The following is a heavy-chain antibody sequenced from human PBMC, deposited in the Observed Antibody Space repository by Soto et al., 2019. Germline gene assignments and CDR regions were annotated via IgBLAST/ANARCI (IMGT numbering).Heavy chain of an antibody. CDR1: GGSISSYY. CDR3: ARHTGGADY. Sequence: SETLSLTCTVSGGSISSYYWSWIRQPPGRGLEWIGYIYYSGSTNYNPSLKCRVTISVDTSKNQFSLHLSSVTAADTAVYYCARHTGGADYWGQGTLVTVSS. D-gene: IGHD3-10*01. CDR2: IYYSGST. V-gene: IGHV4-59*01. J-gene: IGHJ4*02.